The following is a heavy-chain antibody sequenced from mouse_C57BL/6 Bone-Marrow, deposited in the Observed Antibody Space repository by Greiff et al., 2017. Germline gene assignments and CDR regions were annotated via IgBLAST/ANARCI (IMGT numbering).Heavy chain of an antibody. CDR3: ARRGYYYAMDY. V-gene: IGHV5-6*02. Sequence: EVKLVESGGDLVKPGGSLKLSCAASGFTFSSYGMSWVRQTPDKRLEWVATISSGGSYTYYPDSVKGRFTISRDNAKNTLYPQMSSLKSEDTAMYYCARRGYYYAMDYWGQGTSVTVSS. J-gene: IGHJ4*01. CDR1: GFTFSSYG. CDR2: ISSGGSYT.